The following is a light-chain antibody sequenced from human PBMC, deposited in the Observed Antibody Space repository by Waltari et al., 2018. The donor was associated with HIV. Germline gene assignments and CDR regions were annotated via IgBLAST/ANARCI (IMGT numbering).Light chain of an antibody. J-gene: IGLJ2*01. V-gene: IGLV1-47*01. Sequence: QSVLTQPPSASGTPGQRVTISCSGSSPNIGSNYVYWYQQLPGTAPKLLIYRNNQRPSGVPDRFSGSKSGTSASLAISGLRSEDEADYYCAAWDDSLSVPLFGGGTKLTVL. CDR2: RNN. CDR3: AAWDDSLSVPL. CDR1: SPNIGSNY.